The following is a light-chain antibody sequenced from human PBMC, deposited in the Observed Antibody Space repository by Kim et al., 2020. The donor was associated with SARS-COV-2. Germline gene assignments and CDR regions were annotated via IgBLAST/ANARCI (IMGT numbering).Light chain of an antibody. V-gene: IGKV1-5*03. Sequence: SALVGDRVPITCRASQSISTWLAWYQQKPGQAPKLLIYKASTLQSGVPSRFSGSGSGTEFTLTISSLQPDDFATYTCQQYNSYSYTFGQGTKLEI. J-gene: IGKJ2*01. CDR2: KAS. CDR3: QQYNSYSYT. CDR1: QSISTW.